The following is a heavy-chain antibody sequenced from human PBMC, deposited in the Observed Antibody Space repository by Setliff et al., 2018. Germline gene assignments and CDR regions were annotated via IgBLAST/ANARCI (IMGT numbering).Heavy chain of an antibody. CDR1: GYSISSGYY. CDR2: IYHSGST. J-gene: IGHJ5*02. CDR3: ARQVSWFDP. V-gene: IGHV4-38-2*01. Sequence: PSENLSLTCAVSGYSISSGYYWGWIRQPPGKGLEWIGSIYHSGSTYYNPSLKSRVTISVDTSKNQFSLKLSSVTAADTAVYYCARQVSWFDPWGQGTLVTVS.